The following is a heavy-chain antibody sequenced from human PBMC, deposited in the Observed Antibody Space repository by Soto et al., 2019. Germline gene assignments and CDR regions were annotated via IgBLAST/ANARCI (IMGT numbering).Heavy chain of an antibody. J-gene: IGHJ6*03. V-gene: IGHV4-34*01. CDR2: INHSGST. D-gene: IGHD2-15*01. CDR3: ARGICIGRGGSCYYKTGYYYYYYMDV. CDR1: GGSFSGYY. Sequence: SETLSLTCAVYGGSFSGYYWSWIRQPPGKGLEWIGEINHSGSTNYNPSLKSRVTISVDTSKNQFSLKLSSVTAADTAVYYCARGICIGRGGSCYYKTGYYYYYYMDVWGKGTTVTVSS.